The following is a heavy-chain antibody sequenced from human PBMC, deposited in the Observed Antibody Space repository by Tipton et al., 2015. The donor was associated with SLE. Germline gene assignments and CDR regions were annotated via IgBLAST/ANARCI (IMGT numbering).Heavy chain of an antibody. Sequence: SLRLSCAASGFTFSSYAMHWVRQAPGKGLEWVAVISYDGSNKYYADSVKGRFTISRDNSKNTLYLQMNSLRAEDTAVYYCAREKVGPGQGAFDIWGQGTMVTVSS. J-gene: IGHJ3*02. CDR2: ISYDGSNK. CDR3: AREKVGPGQGAFDI. D-gene: IGHD1-26*01. V-gene: IGHV3-30-3*01. CDR1: GFTFSSYA.